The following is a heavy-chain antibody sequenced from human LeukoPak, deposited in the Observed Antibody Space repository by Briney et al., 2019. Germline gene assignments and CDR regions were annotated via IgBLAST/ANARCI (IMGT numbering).Heavy chain of an antibody. Sequence: ASVKVSCKASGYTFTGYYMHWVRQAPGQGLEWMGWINPNSGGTNYAQKLQGRVTMTTDTSTSTAYMELRSLRSDDTAVYYCTRDSGSYVDEESNMDVWGKGTTVTVSS. V-gene: IGHV1-2*02. CDR2: INPNSGGT. CDR3: TRDSGSYVDEESNMDV. J-gene: IGHJ6*03. D-gene: IGHD1-26*01. CDR1: GYTFTGYY.